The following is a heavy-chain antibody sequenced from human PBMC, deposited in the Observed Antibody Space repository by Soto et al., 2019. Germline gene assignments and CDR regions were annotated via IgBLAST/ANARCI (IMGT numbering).Heavy chain of an antibody. CDR3: ARTSSTWPYYYGMDV. CDR1: GFTFSRYW. V-gene: IGHV3-74*01. Sequence: GGSLILSCAASGFTFSRYWMHWVRQALGKGLVWVSRIDSDGNSATYADSVQGRFTISRDNAKNTLYLQLNSLRAEDTAVYYCARTSSTWPYYYGMDVGGQGTTVTVSS. D-gene: IGHD6-13*01. CDR2: IDSDGNSA. J-gene: IGHJ6*02.